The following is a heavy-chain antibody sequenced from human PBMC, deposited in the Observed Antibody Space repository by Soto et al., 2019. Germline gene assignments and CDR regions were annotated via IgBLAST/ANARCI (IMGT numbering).Heavy chain of an antibody. CDR2: IYYSGST. CDR1: GGSISSYY. Sequence: QVQLQESGPGLVKPSETLSLTCTVSGGSISSYYWSWIRQPPGKGLEWIGYIYYSGSTNYNPSLKSRVTLSVDTSKNQFSLKLSSVTAADTAVYYCARVRGYSYGYFDYWGQGTLVTVSS. D-gene: IGHD5-18*01. CDR3: ARVRGYSYGYFDY. J-gene: IGHJ4*02. V-gene: IGHV4-59*01.